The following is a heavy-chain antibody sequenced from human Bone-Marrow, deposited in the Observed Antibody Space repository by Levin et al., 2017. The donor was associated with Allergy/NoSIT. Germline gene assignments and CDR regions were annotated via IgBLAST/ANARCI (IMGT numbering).Heavy chain of an antibody. V-gene: IGHV1-69*01. CDR3: AREGIGDGYNPNYFDY. CDR2: IIPIFGTA. Sequence: GGSLRLSCKASGGTFSSYAISWVRQAPGQGLEWMGGIIPIFGTANYAQKFQGRVTITADESTSTAYMELSSLRSEDTAVYYCAREGIGDGYNPNYFDYWGQGTLVTVSS. D-gene: IGHD5-24*01. CDR1: GGTFSSYA. J-gene: IGHJ4*02.